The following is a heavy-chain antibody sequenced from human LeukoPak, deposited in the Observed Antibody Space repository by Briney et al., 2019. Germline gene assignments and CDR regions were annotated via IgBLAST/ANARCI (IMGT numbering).Heavy chain of an antibody. J-gene: IGHJ4*02. CDR1: GFTFDDYA. D-gene: IGHD5-18*01. CDR2: ISWNSGSI. V-gene: IGHV3-9*01. Sequence: GGSLRLSCAASGFTFDDYAMHRVRQAPGKGLEWVSGISWNSGSIGYADSVKGRFTISRDNAKNSLYLQMNSLRAEDTALYYCAKDRGYSYDGVDYWGQGTLVTVSS. CDR3: AKDRGYSYDGVDY.